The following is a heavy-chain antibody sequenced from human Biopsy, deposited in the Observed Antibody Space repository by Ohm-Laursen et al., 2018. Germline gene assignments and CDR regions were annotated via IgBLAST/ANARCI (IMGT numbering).Heavy chain of an antibody. D-gene: IGHD1-1*01. J-gene: IGHJ4*02. CDR1: GYTLTELS. CDR2: FAPENGKT. CDR3: AADINVWNVNY. V-gene: IGHV1-24*01. Sequence: VASVKVSCKVSGYTLTELSMHWVRQAPGKGLEWMGGFAPENGKTVYAQNFQARVSMTEDTSTDTAYMELRSLRSEDTAVYYCAADINVWNVNYWGQGTQATVSS.